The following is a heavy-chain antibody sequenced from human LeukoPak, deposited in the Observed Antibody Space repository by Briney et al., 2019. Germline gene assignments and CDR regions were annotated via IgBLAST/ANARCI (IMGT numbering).Heavy chain of an antibody. V-gene: IGHV1-69*01. J-gene: IGHJ6*02. CDR3: ASGEQHPYYYYGMDV. CDR2: IIPIFGTA. Sequence: ASVNVSCKASGGTFSSYAISWVRQAPGQGLEWMGGIIPIFGTANYAQKFQGRVTITADESTSTAYMELSSLRSEDKAVYYCASGEQHPYYYYGMDVRGQGTTVTVSS. CDR1: GGTFSSYA. D-gene: IGHD6-13*01.